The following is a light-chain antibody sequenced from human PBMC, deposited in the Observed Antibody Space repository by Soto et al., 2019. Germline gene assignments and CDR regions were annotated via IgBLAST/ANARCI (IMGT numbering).Light chain of an antibody. CDR2: DAT. CDR3: QENHGSPVT. V-gene: IGKV3-20*01. J-gene: IGKJ5*01. CDR1: QSIRSVR. Sequence: EIVLTQSPATLTLSPGERATLSCRAGQSIRSVRFGWYQQTPGQAPRLVIFDATNRASGTPERFTGRGSGKDYTLTIARQDSEDFAVYYWQENHGSPVTFGLGTRLEI.